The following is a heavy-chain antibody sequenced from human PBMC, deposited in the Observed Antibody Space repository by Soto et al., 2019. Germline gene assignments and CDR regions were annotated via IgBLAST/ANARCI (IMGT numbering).Heavy chain of an antibody. Sequence: ASVKVSCKTSGGTFSSYAISWVRQAPGQGLEWMGGIIPIFGTANYAQKFQGRVTITADESTSTAYMELSSLRSEDTAVYYCARIRHSYDSSGSKFWFDPWGQGTMVTVSS. J-gene: IGHJ5*02. D-gene: IGHD3-22*01. V-gene: IGHV1-69*13. CDR1: GGTFSSYA. CDR2: IIPIFGTA. CDR3: ARIRHSYDSSGSKFWFDP.